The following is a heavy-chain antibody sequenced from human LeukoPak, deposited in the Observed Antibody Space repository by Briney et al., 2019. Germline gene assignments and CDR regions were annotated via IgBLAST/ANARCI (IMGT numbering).Heavy chain of an antibody. CDR2: IKQDGSEK. J-gene: IGHJ6*02. Sequence: PGGSLRLSCAASGFTFSSYWMSWVRQAPGKGLEWVANIKQDGSEKYYVDSVKGRFTISRDNAKNSLYLQMNSLRAEDTAVYYCAREMATISDGMDVWGQGTTVTVSS. CDR1: GFTFSSYW. CDR3: AREMATISDGMDV. D-gene: IGHD5-24*01. V-gene: IGHV3-7*01.